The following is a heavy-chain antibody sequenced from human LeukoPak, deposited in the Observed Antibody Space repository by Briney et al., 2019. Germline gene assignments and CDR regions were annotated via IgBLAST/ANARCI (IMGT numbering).Heavy chain of an antibody. V-gene: IGHV3-23*01. CDR2: IGGGDYST. D-gene: IGHD2-8*01. CDR1: GFSLNTYG. J-gene: IGHJ4*02. CDR3: AKDSHNGYFDY. Sequence: GGSLRLSCAASGFSLNTYGMSWVRQPPGKGLEWVSGIGGGDYSTCYADSLKGRFTISKDTSKNTLYLQVNSLTAGDTAVYYCAKDSHNGYFDYWGQGTLVTVSS.